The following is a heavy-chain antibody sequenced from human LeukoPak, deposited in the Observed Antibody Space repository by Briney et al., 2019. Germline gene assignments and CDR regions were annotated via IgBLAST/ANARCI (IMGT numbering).Heavy chain of an antibody. J-gene: IGHJ4*02. CDR3: AKVAHGDYFDY. D-gene: IGHD3-10*01. CDR2: ISYDGSNK. CDR1: GFTFSSYA. Sequence: GGSLRISCAASGFTFSSYAMHWVRQAPGKGLEWVAVISYDGSNKYYADSVKGRFTISRDNSKNTLYLQMNSLRAEDTAVYYCAKVAHGDYFDYWGQGTLVTVSS. V-gene: IGHV3-30-3*01.